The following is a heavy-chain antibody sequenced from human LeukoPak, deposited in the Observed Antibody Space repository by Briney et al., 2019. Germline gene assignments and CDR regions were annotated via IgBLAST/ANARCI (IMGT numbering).Heavy chain of an antibody. V-gene: IGHV3-64D*06. J-gene: IGHJ3*02. CDR1: GFTFSSYA. CDR2: ISSNGGST. CDR3: VKGDCSSTSCSSDAFDI. Sequence: GGFLRLSCAASGFTFSSYAMHWVRQAPGKGLEYVSAISSNGGSTYYADSVKGRFTISRDNSKNTLYLQMSSLRAEDTAVYYCVKGDCSSTSCSSDAFDIWGQGTMVTVSS. D-gene: IGHD2-2*01.